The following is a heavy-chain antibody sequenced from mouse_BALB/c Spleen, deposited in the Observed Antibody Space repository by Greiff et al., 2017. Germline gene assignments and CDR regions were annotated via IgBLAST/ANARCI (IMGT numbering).Heavy chain of an antibody. J-gene: IGHJ3*01. D-gene: IGHD3-3*01. CDR2: ISYDGSN. V-gene: IGHV3-6*02. CDR1: GYSITSGYY. CDR3: ARDEMGQGFAY. Sequence: EVHLVESGPGLVKPSQSLSLTCSVTGYSITSGYYWNWIRQFPGNKLEWMGYISYDGSNNYNPSLKNRISITRDTSKNQFFLKLNSVTTEDTATYYCARDEMGQGFAYWGQGTLVTVSA.